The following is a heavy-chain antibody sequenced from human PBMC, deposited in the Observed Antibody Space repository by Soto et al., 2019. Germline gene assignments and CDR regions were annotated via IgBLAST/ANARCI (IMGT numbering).Heavy chain of an antibody. Sequence: QVQLVQSGAEVKKPGTSMKLSCRASGFNFTIYHMHWVRQAPGQGLEWMGIINPSGDDIGYAQKFQGRLTVTRDTSTSTVYMELSSLRSDDTAVYYCARELAVAGTSFDYWGQGTLVTVSS. CDR2: INPSGDDI. CDR3: ARELAVAGTSFDY. J-gene: IGHJ4*02. CDR1: GFNFTIYH. V-gene: IGHV1-46*01. D-gene: IGHD6-19*01.